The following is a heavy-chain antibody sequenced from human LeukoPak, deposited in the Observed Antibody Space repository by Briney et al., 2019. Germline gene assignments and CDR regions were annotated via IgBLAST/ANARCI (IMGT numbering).Heavy chain of an antibody. CDR2: INHSGST. J-gene: IGHJ6*03. Sequence: SETLSLTCAVYGGSFSGYYWSWIRQPPGKGLEWIGEINHSGSTNYNPSLKSRVTISVDTSKNQFSLKLSSVTAADTAVYYCARLAVAANRVAYYYYHYMDVWGKGTTVTVSS. CDR3: ARLAVAANRVAYYYYHYMDV. V-gene: IGHV4-34*01. CDR1: GGSFSGYY. D-gene: IGHD6-19*01.